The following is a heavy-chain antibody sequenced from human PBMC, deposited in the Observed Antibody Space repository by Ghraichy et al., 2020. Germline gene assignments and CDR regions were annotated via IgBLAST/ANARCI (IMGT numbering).Heavy chain of an antibody. V-gene: IGHV4-34*01. CDR3: ARFRFSYGMDV. CDR1: GGSFSGYY. CDR2: INHSGST. J-gene: IGHJ6*02. Sequence: GGSFSGYYWSWIRQPPGKGLEWIGEINHSGSTNYNPSLKSRVTISVDTSKNQFSLKLSSVTAADTAVYYCARFRFSYGMDVWGQGTTVTVSS.